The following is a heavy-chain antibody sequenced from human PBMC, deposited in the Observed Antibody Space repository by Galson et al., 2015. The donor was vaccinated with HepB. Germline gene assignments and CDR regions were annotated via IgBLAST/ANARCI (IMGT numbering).Heavy chain of an antibody. CDR3: ARGGTILYGMDV. Sequence: ETLSLTCTVSGGSVSSYYWSWIRQPPGKGLEWIGYIYYSGSTNYNPSLKSRVTISVDTSKNQFSLKLSSVTAADTAVYYCARGGTILYGMDVWGQGTTVTVSS. D-gene: IGHD2-15*01. CDR1: GGSVSSYY. V-gene: IGHV4-59*02. CDR2: IYYSGST. J-gene: IGHJ6*02.